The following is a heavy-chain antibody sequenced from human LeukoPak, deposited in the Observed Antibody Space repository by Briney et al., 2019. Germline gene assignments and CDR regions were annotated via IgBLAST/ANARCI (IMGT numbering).Heavy chain of an antibody. Sequence: SETLSLTCTVSGGSISSYYWSWIRQPPGKGLEWIGYIYYSGSTNYNPSLKSRVTISVDTSKNQFSLKLSSVTAAYTAVYYCAREAITNRTVVWGQGTLVTVSS. J-gene: IGHJ4*02. V-gene: IGHV4-59*01. CDR1: GGSISSYY. CDR2: IYYSGST. CDR3: AREAITNRTVV. D-gene: IGHD4-23*01.